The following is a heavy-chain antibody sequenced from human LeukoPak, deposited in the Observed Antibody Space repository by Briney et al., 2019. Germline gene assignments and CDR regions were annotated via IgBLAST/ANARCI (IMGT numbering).Heavy chain of an antibody. CDR2: IKQDGSEK. CDR3: AELGITMIGGV. Sequence: GGSLRLSCAASRFTFGNYWMTWVRQAPGKGLEWVANIKQDGSEKYYVDSVKGRFTISRDNAKNSLYLQMNSLRAEDTAVYYCAELGITMIGGVWGKGTTVTISS. J-gene: IGHJ6*03. V-gene: IGHV3-7*01. CDR1: RFTFGNYW. D-gene: IGHD3-10*02.